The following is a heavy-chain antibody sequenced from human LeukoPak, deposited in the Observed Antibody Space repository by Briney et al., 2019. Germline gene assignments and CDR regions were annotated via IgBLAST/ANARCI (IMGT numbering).Heavy chain of an antibody. J-gene: IGHJ4*02. D-gene: IGHD6-19*01. Sequence: GGSLRLSCAASGFTLSGFGMHWVRQAPGKGLEWVANIKQDGSEKYYVDSVKGRFTISRDNAKNSLYLQMNSLRAEDTAVYYCASWYSSGWCIDYWGQGTLVTVSS. V-gene: IGHV3-7*01. CDR2: IKQDGSEK. CDR1: GFTLSGFG. CDR3: ASWYSSGWCIDY.